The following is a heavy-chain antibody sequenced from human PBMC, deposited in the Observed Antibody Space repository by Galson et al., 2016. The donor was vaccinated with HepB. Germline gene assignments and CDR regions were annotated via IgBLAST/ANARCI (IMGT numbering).Heavy chain of an antibody. D-gene: IGHD1-26*01. Sequence: QSGAEVKKPGESLKISCKGSGHSFTKNWIGWVRQMPGKGLKWMATIYPADSKTRYSPSFQGHVTISANESISTAYLQWSSLKASDTAMYYGARHGNYGMDVWGQGTTVTVSS. CDR2: IYPADSKT. CDR3: ARHGNYGMDV. J-gene: IGHJ6*02. V-gene: IGHV5-51*01. CDR1: GHSFTKNW.